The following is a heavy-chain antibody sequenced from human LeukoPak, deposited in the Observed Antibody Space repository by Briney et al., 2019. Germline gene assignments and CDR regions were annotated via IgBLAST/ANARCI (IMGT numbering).Heavy chain of an antibody. CDR2: ISSSGSTI. CDR1: GFTFSDYH. D-gene: IGHD3-22*01. CDR3: ARERTYYYDSSGYHNDH. J-gene: IGHJ4*02. Sequence: GGSLRLSCAASGFTFSDYHMSWIRQAPGKGLEWVSYISSSGSTIYYADSVKGRFTISRDNAKNSLYLQMNSLRAEDTAVYYCARERTYYYDSSGYHNDHWGQGTLVTVSS. V-gene: IGHV3-11*04.